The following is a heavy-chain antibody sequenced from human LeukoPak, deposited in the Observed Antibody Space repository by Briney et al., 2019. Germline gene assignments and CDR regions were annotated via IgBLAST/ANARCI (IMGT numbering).Heavy chain of an antibody. D-gene: IGHD3-10*01. Sequence: SVKVSCKASGGTFSSYAISWVRQAPGQGLEWMGGIIPIFGTANYAQKFQGRVTITADESTSTAYMELSSLRSEDTAVYYCARDDYYGSGSYYNGMDVWGQGTTVTVSS. V-gene: IGHV1-69*01. CDR2: IIPIFGTA. CDR1: GGTFSSYA. CDR3: ARDDYYGSGSYYNGMDV. J-gene: IGHJ6*02.